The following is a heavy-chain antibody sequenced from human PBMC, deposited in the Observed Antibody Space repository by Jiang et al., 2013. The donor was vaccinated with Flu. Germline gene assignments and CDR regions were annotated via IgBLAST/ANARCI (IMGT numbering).Heavy chain of an antibody. CDR3: ARVSSIGNYYFDY. V-gene: IGHV1-2*02. J-gene: IGHJ4*02. CDR1: GYTFTGYY. Sequence: GAEVKKPGASVKVSCKASGYTFTGYYMHWVRQAPGQGLEWMGWINPNSGGTNYAQKFQGRVTMTRDTSISTAYMELSRLRSDDTAVYYCARVSSIGNYYFDYWGQGTLVTVSS. CDR2: INPNSGGT. D-gene: IGHD4-23*01.